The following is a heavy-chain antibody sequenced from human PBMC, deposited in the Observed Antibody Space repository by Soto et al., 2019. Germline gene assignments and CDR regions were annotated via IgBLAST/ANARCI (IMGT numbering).Heavy chain of an antibody. CDR3: TRHPFSEGYDPSDYYYYGMDV. D-gene: IGHD5-12*01. CDR1: GFTFSGSA. Sequence: GGSLRLSCAASGFTFSGSAIHFFRHASFKWLEWVVRIRSKANSYATAYAASVKGRFTISRDDSKNTAYLQMNSLKTEDTAVYYCTRHPFSEGYDPSDYYYYGMDVWGQGTTVTVSS. V-gene: IGHV3-73*01. J-gene: IGHJ6*02. CDR2: IRSKANSYAT.